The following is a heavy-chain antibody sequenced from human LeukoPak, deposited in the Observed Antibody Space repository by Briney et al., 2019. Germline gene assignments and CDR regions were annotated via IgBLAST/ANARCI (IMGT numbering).Heavy chain of an antibody. CDR2: ITPNSGDA. D-gene: IGHD3-3*01. Sequence: ASMKVSCKTSGYTFTGYYVHWVRQAPGQGLEWMGRITPNSGDAIYAQKFQGRATMTRDTSISAAYMELSSLTSDDTAIYYCARDLVGGIWSAGFWGQGTLVTVSS. V-gene: IGHV1-2*06. J-gene: IGHJ4*02. CDR3: ARDLVGGIWSAGF. CDR1: GYTFTGYY.